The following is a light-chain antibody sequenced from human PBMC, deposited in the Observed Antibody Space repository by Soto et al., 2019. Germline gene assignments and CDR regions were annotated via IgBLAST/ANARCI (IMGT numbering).Light chain of an antibody. J-gene: IGKJ1*01. CDR2: AAS. CDR1: QAISTW. CDR3: HQANSFPRT. Sequence: DIQMTQSPSSVSASVGDRVTSTCRASQAISTWLAWYLQKPGKAPKLLIYAASNFQTGGPSRFSGSGAGTDFTRTISSLQPEDFAPYYWHQANSFPRTFGQGTQVEIK. V-gene: IGKV1D-12*01.